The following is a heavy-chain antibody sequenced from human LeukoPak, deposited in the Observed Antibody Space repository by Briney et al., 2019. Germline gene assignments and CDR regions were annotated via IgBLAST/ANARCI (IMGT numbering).Heavy chain of an antibody. D-gene: IGHD5-24*01. CDR1: GFTFSSYW. J-gene: IGHJ3*02. V-gene: IGHV3-7*01. CDR3: ARDARDGYAPEAFDI. Sequence: GGSLRLSCAASGFTFSSYWMTWVRQAPGKGLEYVANIKQDGSEKSYVDSVKGRFTISRDNAKNSLYLQMNSLRAEDTAVYYCARDARDGYAPEAFDIWGQGTMVTVSS. CDR2: IKQDGSEK.